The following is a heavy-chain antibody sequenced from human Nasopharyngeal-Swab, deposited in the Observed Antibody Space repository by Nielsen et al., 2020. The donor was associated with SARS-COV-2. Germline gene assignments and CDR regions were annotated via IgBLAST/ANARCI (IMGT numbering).Heavy chain of an antibody. Sequence: GESLKISCKASGFNFNNYGMHWVRQAPGQGLEWMGWISGHNGDTDYAQNVQGRVALTTDTSTSTVHMELRSLRYDDTAIYYCTRDIWIKVKFGGVMGDAFDIWGQGTLVAVSS. J-gene: IGHJ3*02. CDR3: TRDIWIKVKFGGVMGDAFDI. D-gene: IGHD3-16*01. CDR1: GFNFNNYG. CDR2: ISGHNGDT. V-gene: IGHV1-18*01.